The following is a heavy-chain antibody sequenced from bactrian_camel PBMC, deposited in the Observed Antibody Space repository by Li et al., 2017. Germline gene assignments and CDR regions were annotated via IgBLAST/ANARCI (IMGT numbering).Heavy chain of an antibody. V-gene: IGHV3S63*01. J-gene: IGHJ4*01. CDR1: GNGDGSGNWC. Sequence: HVQLVESGGGSVQVGGSLTLSCTVSGNGDGSGNWCTGWFRQAPGKEREGVARIYTGSGNTYYADSVKGRFTITQDDAKNTVYLQMNSLEPEDTAIYYCAADFVNLQLARSYTYWGQGTQVTVST. CDR3: AADFVNLQLARSYTY. CDR2: IYTGSGNT. D-gene: IGHD7*01.